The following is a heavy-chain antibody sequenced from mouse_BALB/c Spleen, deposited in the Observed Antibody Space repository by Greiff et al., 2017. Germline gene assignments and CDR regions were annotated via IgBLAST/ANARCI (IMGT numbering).Heavy chain of an antibody. CDR3: ARHEEGGVLRGTWFAY. V-gene: IGHV1-62-2*01. CDR1: GYTFTEYT. CDR2: FYPGSGSI. D-gene: IGHD2-4*01. J-gene: IGHJ3*01. Sequence: QVHVKQSGAELVKPGASVKLSCKASGYTFTEYTIHWVKQRSGQGLEWIGWFYPGSGSIKYNEKFKDKATLTADKSSSTVYMELSRLTSEDAAVYFCARHEEGGVLRGTWFAYWGQGTLVTVSA.